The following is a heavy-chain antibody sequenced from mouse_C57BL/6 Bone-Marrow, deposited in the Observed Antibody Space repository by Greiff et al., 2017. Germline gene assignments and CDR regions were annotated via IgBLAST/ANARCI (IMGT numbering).Heavy chain of an antibody. J-gene: IGHJ4*01. V-gene: IGHV1-50*01. CDR2: SDPSDSYT. Sequence: VQLQQPGAELVKPGASVKLSCKASGYTFTSYWMQWVKQRPGQGLEWIGESDPSDSYTNYNQKFKGKATLTVDTSSSTAYMQLSSLTSEDSAVYYCAREDGSSSYYAMDYWGQGTSVTVSS. CDR1: GYTFTSYW. D-gene: IGHD1-1*01. CDR3: AREDGSSSYYAMDY.